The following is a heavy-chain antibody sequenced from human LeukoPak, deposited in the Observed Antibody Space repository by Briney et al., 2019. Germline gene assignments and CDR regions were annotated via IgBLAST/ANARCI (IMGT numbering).Heavy chain of an antibody. J-gene: IGHJ4*02. Sequence: GGSLRLSCAASGFTFTNYAMHWVRQAPGKGLEWVSVISGSGGSTYYADSVKGRFTISRDNSKNTLYLQMNSLRAEDTAVYYCAKLGFLEWLSYFDYWGQGTLVTVSS. V-gene: IGHV3-23*01. CDR3: AKLGFLEWLSYFDY. D-gene: IGHD3-3*01. CDR2: ISGSGGST. CDR1: GFTFTNYA.